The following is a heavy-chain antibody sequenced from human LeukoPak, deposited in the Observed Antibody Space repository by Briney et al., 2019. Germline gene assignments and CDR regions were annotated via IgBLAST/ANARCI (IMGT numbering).Heavy chain of an antibody. Sequence: PSETLSLTCTVSGGSISSSSYYWGWIRQPPGKGLEWIGSIYYSGSTYYNPSLKSRVTISVDTSKNQFSLKLSSVTAADTAVYYCARLVVVRGVNPAYFDYWGQGTLVTVSS. CDR3: ARLVVVRGVNPAYFDY. J-gene: IGHJ4*02. CDR1: GGSISSSSYY. V-gene: IGHV4-39*07. D-gene: IGHD3-10*01. CDR2: IYYSGST.